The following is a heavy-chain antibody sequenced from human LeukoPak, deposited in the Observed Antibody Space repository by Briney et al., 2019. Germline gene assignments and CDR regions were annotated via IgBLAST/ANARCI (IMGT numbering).Heavy chain of an antibody. CDR1: GASISVYY. CDR3: AGDYDILTGYMVPDY. D-gene: IGHD3-9*01. CDR2: IYPSGST. Sequence: PSETLSLTCTVSGASISVYYWTWIRQPAGKGLEWIGRIYPSGSTNYNPSLKSRVTISVDTSKNQFSLKLSSVTAADTAVYYCAGDYDILTGYMVPDYWGQGTLVTVPS. J-gene: IGHJ4*02. V-gene: IGHV4-4*07.